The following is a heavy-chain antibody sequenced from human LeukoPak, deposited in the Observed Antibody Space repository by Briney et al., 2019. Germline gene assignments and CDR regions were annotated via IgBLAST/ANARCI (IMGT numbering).Heavy chain of an antibody. D-gene: IGHD6-6*01. J-gene: IGHJ6*02. V-gene: IGHV1-69*01. Sequence: SVKVSCKASGGTFSSHAISWVRQAPGQGLEWMGGIIPIFGTANYAQKFQGRVTITADESTSTAYMELSSLRSEDTAVYYCARDLTAARPLDGYGMDVWGQGTTVTVSS. CDR2: IIPIFGTA. CDR3: ARDLTAARPLDGYGMDV. CDR1: GGTFSSHA.